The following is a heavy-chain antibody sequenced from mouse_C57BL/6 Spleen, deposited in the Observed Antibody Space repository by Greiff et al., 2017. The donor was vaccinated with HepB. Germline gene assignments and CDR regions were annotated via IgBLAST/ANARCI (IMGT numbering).Heavy chain of an antibody. CDR2: IDPENGDT. Sequence: EVQLQQSGAELVRPGASVKLSCTASGFNIKDDYMHWVKQRPEQGLEWIGWIDPENGDTEYASKFQGKATITADTSSNTAYLQLSSLTSEETAVYYCTSMVTTYAMDYWGQGTSVTVSS. D-gene: IGHD2-2*01. CDR3: TSMVTTYAMDY. V-gene: IGHV14-4*01. J-gene: IGHJ4*01. CDR1: GFNIKDDY.